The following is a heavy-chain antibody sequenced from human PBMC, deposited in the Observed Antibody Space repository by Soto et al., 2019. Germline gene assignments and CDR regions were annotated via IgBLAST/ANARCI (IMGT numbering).Heavy chain of an antibody. J-gene: IGHJ4*02. Sequence: LRLSCAASGFTFTRYSMNWVRQAPGKGLEWVSSISSTTNYIYYGDSMKGRFTISRDNAKNSLYLEMNSLRAEDTAVYYCARESEDLTSNFDYWDQETLVAVSS. CDR1: GFTFTRYS. CDR2: ISSTTNYI. V-gene: IGHV3-21*06. CDR3: ARESEDLTSNFDY.